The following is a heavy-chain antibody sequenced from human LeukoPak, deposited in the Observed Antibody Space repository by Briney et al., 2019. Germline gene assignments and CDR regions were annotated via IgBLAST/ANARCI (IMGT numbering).Heavy chain of an antibody. Sequence: GASVKVSCKASGYTFTAYYIHWVRQAPGQGLEWMGRINPNSGGTNYAQKFQGRVTMTRDTSISTAYMELSRLRSDDTAVYFCARPWEITMSERSYNWFDSWGQGTLVTASS. V-gene: IGHV1-2*02. J-gene: IGHJ5*01. CDR3: ARPWEITMSERSYNWFDS. CDR1: GYTFTAYY. D-gene: IGHD1-26*01. CDR2: INPNSGGT.